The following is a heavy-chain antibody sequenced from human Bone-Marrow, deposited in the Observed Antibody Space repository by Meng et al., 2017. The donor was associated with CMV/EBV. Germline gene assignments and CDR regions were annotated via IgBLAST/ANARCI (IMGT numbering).Heavy chain of an antibody. CDR3: ERDLRGCSRTSCYKIVWFDP. CDR2: INPNSGGT. D-gene: IGHD2-2*02. CDR1: GYIFTGYY. V-gene: IGHV1-2*02. J-gene: IGHJ5*02. Sequence: ASVKVSCKASGYIFTGYYMRWVRQAPGQGLEWMGWINPNSGGTNFAQKFQGRVTMTRDTSINTAYMELSWLRSDETAVYYCERDLRGCSRTSCYKIVWFDPWGQGTRVTVSS.